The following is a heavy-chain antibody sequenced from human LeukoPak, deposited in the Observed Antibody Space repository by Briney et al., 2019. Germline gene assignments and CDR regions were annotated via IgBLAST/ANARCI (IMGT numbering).Heavy chain of an antibody. V-gene: IGHV1-2*02. CDR1: GYTFTGYY. Sequence: SVKDSCKASGYTFTGYYMHGVRQAPGQGLEWMGWINPNSGGTNYAQKFQGRVTMPRDTSISTAYMELSRLRSDDTAVYYCAREVAARLDYFDYWGQGTLVSVSS. CDR2: INPNSGGT. D-gene: IGHD6-6*01. CDR3: AREVAARLDYFDY. J-gene: IGHJ4*02.